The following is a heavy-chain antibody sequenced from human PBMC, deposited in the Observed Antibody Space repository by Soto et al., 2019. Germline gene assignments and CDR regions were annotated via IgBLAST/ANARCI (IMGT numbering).Heavy chain of an antibody. J-gene: IGHJ5*02. CDR2: ISGSGGRT. V-gene: IGHV3-23*01. CDR3: AKDRYYYGSGSAWFDP. Sequence: GGSLRLSCAASRFTFSSYAMNWVRQAPGKGLEWVSTISGSGGRTYYADSVKGQFTISRDNSKNTLYLQMNGLRAEDMAVYYCAKDRYYYGSGSAWFDPWGQGTLVTVSS. D-gene: IGHD3-10*01. CDR1: RFTFSSYA.